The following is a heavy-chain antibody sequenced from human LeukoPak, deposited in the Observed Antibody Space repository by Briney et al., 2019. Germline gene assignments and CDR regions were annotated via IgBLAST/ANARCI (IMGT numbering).Heavy chain of an antibody. D-gene: IGHD2-15*01. CDR2: ISGSGGST. J-gene: IGHJ4*02. Sequence: GGTLRLSCAASGFTFSSYGMSWVRQAPGKGLEWVSAISGSGGSTYYADSVKGRFIISRDNSKNTLYLQMNSLRAEDTAVYYCAKFALRSCSGGSCHPFDYWGQGTLVTVSS. CDR3: AKFALRSCSGGSCHPFDY. CDR1: GFTFSSYG. V-gene: IGHV3-23*01.